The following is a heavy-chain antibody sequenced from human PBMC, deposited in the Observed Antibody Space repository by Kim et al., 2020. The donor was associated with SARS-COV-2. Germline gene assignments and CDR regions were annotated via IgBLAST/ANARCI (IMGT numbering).Heavy chain of an antibody. CDR1: GYTFTGYY. CDR2: INPNSGGT. V-gene: IGHV1-2*02. J-gene: IGHJ6*02. D-gene: IGHD3-9*01. Sequence: ASVKVSCKASGYTFTGYYMHWVRQAPGQGLEWMGWINPNSGGTNYAQKFQGRVTMTRYTSISTAYMELSRLRSDDTAVYYCAREGLLRYFDWSGYGMDVWGQGTTVTVSS. CDR3: AREGLLRYFDWSGYGMDV.